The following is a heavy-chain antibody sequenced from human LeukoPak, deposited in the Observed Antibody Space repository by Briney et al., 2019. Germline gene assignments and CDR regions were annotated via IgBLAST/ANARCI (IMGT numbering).Heavy chain of an antibody. Sequence: GGSLRLSCAASGFTFSSYGMHWVRQAPGKGLEWVAFIRYDGSNKYYADSVKGRFTISRDNSKNTLYLQMNSLRAEDTAVYYCAKEPYYYDSSGYEDAFDIWGLGTMVTVSS. CDR2: IRYDGSNK. CDR3: AKEPYYYDSSGYEDAFDI. J-gene: IGHJ3*02. D-gene: IGHD3-22*01. CDR1: GFTFSSYG. V-gene: IGHV3-30*02.